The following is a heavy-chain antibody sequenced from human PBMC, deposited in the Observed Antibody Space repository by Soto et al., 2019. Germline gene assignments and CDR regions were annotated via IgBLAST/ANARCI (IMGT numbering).Heavy chain of an antibody. CDR2: ISLSSANI. CDR3: VRYPSHGNEWARYVDL. D-gene: IGHD1-1*01. J-gene: IGHJ2*01. Sequence: GGFLRLSCAAAGFSLYNYAMDWVRQAPGQGLEWVSYISLSSANIHYADSVRGRFTVSRDNAKNSLYLQMNSLRAEDTAVYYCVRYPSHGNEWARYVDLWGSGTLVTVSS. CDR1: GFSLYNYA. V-gene: IGHV3-48*01.